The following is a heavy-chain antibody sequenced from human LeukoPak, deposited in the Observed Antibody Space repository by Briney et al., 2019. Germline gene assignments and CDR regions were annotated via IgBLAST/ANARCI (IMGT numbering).Heavy chain of an antibody. D-gene: IGHD6-19*01. J-gene: IGHJ5*02. CDR3: ARGSGSGWPLDR. Sequence: GGSLRLSCAAPGVILSRNFLSWVRQAPGKGLQWVAIMYAGGTTDYSDSVRGRFHISRDSSNDTLSLQINSLRAEDTAVYYCARGSGSGWPLDRWGQGALVTVSS. CDR1: GVILSRNF. CDR2: MYAGGTT. V-gene: IGHV3-53*01.